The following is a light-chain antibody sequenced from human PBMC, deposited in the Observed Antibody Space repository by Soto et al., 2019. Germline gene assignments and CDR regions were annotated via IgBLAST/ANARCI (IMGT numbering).Light chain of an antibody. CDR1: QSISSY. J-gene: IGKJ2*01. V-gene: IGKV1-39*01. Sequence: DIQMTQSPSSLSASVGDRVTITCRASQSISSYLNWYQQKPGKAPKLLIYAASGLQSGVPTRFSGSGSGTDFSLTISSLHPEAFSNYYCQKSYSTYTLGQRTQLDIK. CDR2: AAS. CDR3: QKSYSTYT.